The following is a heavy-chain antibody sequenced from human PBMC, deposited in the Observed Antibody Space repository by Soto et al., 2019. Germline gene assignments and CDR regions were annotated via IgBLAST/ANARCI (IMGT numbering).Heavy chain of an antibody. CDR1: GGSVSSASYC. J-gene: IGHJ4*02. Sequence: TSETLSLTCTVSGGSVSSASYCWSWIRQPPGKGLEWIGYINYSGSTNYNPSLKSRVSISVDTSKNQFSLKLSSVTAADTAVYYCARDQRRGPGDYWGQGAWSPSPQ. CDR3: ARDQRRGPGDY. V-gene: IGHV4-61*01. CDR2: INYSGST.